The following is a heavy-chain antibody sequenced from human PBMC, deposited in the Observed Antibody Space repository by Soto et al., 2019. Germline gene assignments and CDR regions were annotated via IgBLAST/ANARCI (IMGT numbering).Heavy chain of an antibody. D-gene: IGHD1-26*01. CDR3: ARTVGAAYYFDF. CDR2: VYTSGST. J-gene: IGHJ4*02. CDR1: GDSMTKYY. V-gene: IGHV4-4*07. Sequence: SETLSLTCTVSGDSMTKYYWSWIRQPAGKGLEWIGRVYTSGSTNYNPSLKSRVTMSIDTSNNHFSLTLKSVTAADTAVYYCARTVGAAYYFDFWGQGALVTVSS.